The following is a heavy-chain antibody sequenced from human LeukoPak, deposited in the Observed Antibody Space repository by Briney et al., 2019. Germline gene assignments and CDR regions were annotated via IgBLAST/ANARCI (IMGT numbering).Heavy chain of an antibody. Sequence: SETLSLTCTVSGGSISSYYWSWIRQPPGKGLEWIGYIYYSGSTNYNPSLKSRVTISVDTSKNQFSLKLSSVTAADTAVYYCAREVSYSYGYGRQYYYYYMDVWGKGTTVTVSS. D-gene: IGHD5-18*01. CDR1: GGSISSYY. CDR3: AREVSYSYGYGRQYYYYYMDV. CDR2: IYYSGST. J-gene: IGHJ6*03. V-gene: IGHV4-59*12.